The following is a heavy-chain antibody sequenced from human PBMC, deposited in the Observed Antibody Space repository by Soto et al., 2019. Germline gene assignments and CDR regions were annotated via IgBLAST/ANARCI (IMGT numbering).Heavy chain of an antibody. CDR3: ARDSDRYCSSTSCPGLFDY. Sequence: ASVKVSCKASGGTFSSYAISWLRQAPGQGLEWMGGIIPIFGTANYAQKFQGRVTITADESTSTAYMELSSLKSEDTAVYYCARDSDRYCSSTSCPGLFDYWGQGTLVTVSS. CDR2: IIPIFGTA. J-gene: IGHJ4*02. V-gene: IGHV1-69*13. CDR1: GGTFSSYA. D-gene: IGHD2-2*01.